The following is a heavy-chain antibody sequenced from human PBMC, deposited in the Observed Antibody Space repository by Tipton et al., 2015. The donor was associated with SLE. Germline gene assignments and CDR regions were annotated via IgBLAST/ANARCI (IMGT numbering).Heavy chain of an antibody. CDR1: GGTCSSYD. CDR3: SREGSRWYRWFDP. D-gene: IGHD6-13*01. J-gene: IGHJ5*02. V-gene: IGHV1-69*06. Sequence: QLVQSGAEVKKPGSSVKVSCKASGGTCSSYDISWVRQDPGQGLEWRGGIIPIFGTANYAQKFQGRVTITAGKSQSTDYMELSRLRSEDTAVYYCSREGSRWYRWFDPWGQGTLVTVST. CDR2: IIPIFGTA.